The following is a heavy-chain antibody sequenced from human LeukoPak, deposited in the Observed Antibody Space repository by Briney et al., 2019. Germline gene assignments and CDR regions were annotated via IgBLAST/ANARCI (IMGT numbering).Heavy chain of an antibody. CDR2: IKQDGSEK. CDR3: AGCITMVRGVPAEYFQH. Sequence: GGSLRLSCAASGFTFSSYWMSWVRQAPGKGLEWVANIKQDGSEKYYVDSVKGRFTISRDNSKNTLYLQMNSLRAEDTAVYYCAGCITMVRGVPAEYFQHWGQGTLVTASS. CDR1: GFTFSSYW. V-gene: IGHV3-7*01. J-gene: IGHJ1*01. D-gene: IGHD3-10*01.